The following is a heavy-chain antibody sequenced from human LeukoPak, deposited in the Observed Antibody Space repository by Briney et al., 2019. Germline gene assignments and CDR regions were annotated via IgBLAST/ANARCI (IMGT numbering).Heavy chain of an antibody. Sequence: GGSLRLSCTASGFTFSSYAMSWVRQAPGKGVEWVAAISGSGGTTYYADSVKGRFTISRDNSKNPLYLQMNSLRAEDTALYYCAKGPTLYASGTYTYFHYWGQGTLVTVSS. CDR3: AKGPTLYASGTYTYFHY. CDR2: ISGSGGTT. V-gene: IGHV3-23*01. CDR1: GFTFSSYA. D-gene: IGHD3-10*01. J-gene: IGHJ4*02.